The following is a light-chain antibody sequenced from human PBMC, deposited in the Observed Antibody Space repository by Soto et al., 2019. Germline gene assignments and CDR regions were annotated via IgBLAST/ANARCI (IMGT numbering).Light chain of an antibody. J-gene: IGKJ5*01. CDR3: QQSYSTTIT. Sequence: DIQMTQSPSSLSASVRDRVTITCRASQSISSYLNWYQQKPGKAPKLLIYAASSLQSGVPSRFSGSGSGTDFTLTISSLQPEDFATYYCQQSYSTTITFGQGTRLEI. CDR2: AAS. CDR1: QSISSY. V-gene: IGKV1-39*01.